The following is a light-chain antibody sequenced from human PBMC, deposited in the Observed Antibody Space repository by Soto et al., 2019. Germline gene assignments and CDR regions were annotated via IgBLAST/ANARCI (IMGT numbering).Light chain of an antibody. CDR2: DVT. CDR1: SSDVGTHGY. J-gene: IGLJ3*02. Sequence: QSALTQPRSVSGPPGQSVSISCSGTSSDVGTHGYVSWYQQHAGKAPKLVIYDVTKRPSGVPDRFSGSKSGNTASLTVSGLQAEDEADYYCMCYAGGNNWVFGGGTKLTVL. V-gene: IGLV2-11*01. CDR3: MCYAGGNNWV.